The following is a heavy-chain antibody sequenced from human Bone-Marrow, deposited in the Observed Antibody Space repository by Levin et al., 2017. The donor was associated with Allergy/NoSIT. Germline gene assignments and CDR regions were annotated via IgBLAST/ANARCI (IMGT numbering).Heavy chain of an antibody. D-gene: IGHD3-10*01. CDR2: TKNRASSYTT. CDR1: GFIFSDHY. Sequence: LSLTCATSGFIFSDHYMDWVRQAPGKGLEWVGRTKNRASSYTTEYAASVKGRFTISRDDSKNSLYLQMSSLKTEDTAVYYCASYLSGHHFWGQGTLVTVSS. J-gene: IGHJ3*01. CDR3: ASYLSGHHF. V-gene: IGHV3-72*01.